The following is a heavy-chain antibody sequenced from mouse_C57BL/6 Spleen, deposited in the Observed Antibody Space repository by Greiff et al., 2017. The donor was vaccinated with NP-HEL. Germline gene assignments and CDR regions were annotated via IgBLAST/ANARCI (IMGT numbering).Heavy chain of an antibody. CDR1: GFTFSSYT. CDR2: ISGGGGNT. CDR3: ARAYYYGSPWYFDV. D-gene: IGHD1-1*01. J-gene: IGHJ1*03. V-gene: IGHV5-9*01. Sequence: EVHLVESGGGLVKPGGSLKLSCAASGFTFSSYTMSWVRQTPEKRLEWVATISGGGGNTYYPDSVKGRFTISRDNAKNTPYLQMSSLRSEDTALYYCARAYYYGSPWYFDVWGTGTTVTVSS.